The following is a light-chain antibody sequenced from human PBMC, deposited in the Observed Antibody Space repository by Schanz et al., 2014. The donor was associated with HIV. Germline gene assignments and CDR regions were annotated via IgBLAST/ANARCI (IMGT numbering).Light chain of an antibody. Sequence: QSALTQPPSASGSPGQSVTISCTGTSSDVGGYNYLSWYQQHPGKAPKLMIYEVNKRPSGVPDRFSGSKSGNTASLTVSGLQADDEADYYCSSYTSSSTLVFGGGTKLTVL. CDR2: EVN. CDR1: SSDVGGYNY. J-gene: IGLJ2*01. CDR3: SSYTSSSTLV. V-gene: IGLV2-8*01.